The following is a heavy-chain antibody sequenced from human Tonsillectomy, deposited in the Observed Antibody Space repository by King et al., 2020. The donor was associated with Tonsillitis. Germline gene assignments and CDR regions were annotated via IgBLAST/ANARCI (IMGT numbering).Heavy chain of an antibody. Sequence: QLQESGPGLVKPSETLSLTCTVSGGSISTYYWSWIRQPAGKGLEWIGRIYTSGSTNYNPSLKSRVNVSVDTSKNQFSLKLSSVTAADTAVYYCARGPHSGTDARHDYWGQGTLVTVSS. J-gene: IGHJ4*02. V-gene: IGHV4-4*07. D-gene: IGHD1-26*01. CDR3: ARGPHSGTDARHDY. CDR1: GGSISTYY. CDR2: IYTSGST.